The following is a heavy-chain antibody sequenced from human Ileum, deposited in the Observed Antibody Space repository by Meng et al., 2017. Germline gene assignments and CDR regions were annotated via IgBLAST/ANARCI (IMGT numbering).Heavy chain of an antibody. CDR1: GFTFRSYG. CDR3: ARGIGTHGRYYSDY. D-gene: IGHD3-9*01. Sequence: QGQREEAGGGVVQPGGSRRLACAASGFTFRSYGMHWVRQAPGKGLEWVSGLSGNSNTYYAESVMGRFAISRDNSKNTLYLQMNSLKAEDTAVYYCARGIGTHGRYYSDYWGQGTLVTVSS. V-gene: IGHV3-NL1*01. J-gene: IGHJ4*02. CDR2: LSGNSNT.